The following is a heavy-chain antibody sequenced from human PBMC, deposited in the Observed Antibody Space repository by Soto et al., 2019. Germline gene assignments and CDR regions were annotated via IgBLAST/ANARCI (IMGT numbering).Heavy chain of an antibody. CDR2: ISWNSGSI. Sequence: GGSLRLSCAASGFTFDDYAMHWVRQAPGKGLEWVSGISWNSGSIGYADSVKGRFTISRDNAKNSLYLQMNSLRAEDTALYYCAKEGALEARGHLDAYYYYGMDLWGQGTTVTVSS. D-gene: IGHD6-6*01. CDR1: GFTFDDYA. V-gene: IGHV3-9*01. CDR3: AKEGALEARGHLDAYYYYGMDL. J-gene: IGHJ6*02.